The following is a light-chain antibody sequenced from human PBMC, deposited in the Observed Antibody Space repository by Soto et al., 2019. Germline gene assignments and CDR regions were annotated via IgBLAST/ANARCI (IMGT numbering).Light chain of an antibody. CDR2: GAS. Sequence: EIVLTQSPGTLSLSPGERATLSCRASQTVASNYFAWYQQKPGQAPRLLMDGASNRATGVPDMFSGSGSGTDVPLTSSRLEPEDVAVYYFQKYTNSRWTFGQGTNVDI. J-gene: IGKJ1*01. CDR1: QTVASNY. V-gene: IGKV3-20*01. CDR3: QKYTNSRWT.